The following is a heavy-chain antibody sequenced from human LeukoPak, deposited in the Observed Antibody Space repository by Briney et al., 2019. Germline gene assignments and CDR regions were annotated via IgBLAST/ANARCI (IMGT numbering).Heavy chain of an antibody. Sequence: GGSLRLSCAASGFTFSSYSMNWVRQAPGKGLEWVSYISSSSSTIYYADSVKGRFTISRDNAKNSLYLQINSLRAEDTAVYYCARVGDSGGLRFDYWGQGTLVTVSS. CDR1: GFTFSSYS. CDR3: ARVGDSGGLRFDY. J-gene: IGHJ4*02. D-gene: IGHD1-26*01. CDR2: ISSSSSTI. V-gene: IGHV3-48*04.